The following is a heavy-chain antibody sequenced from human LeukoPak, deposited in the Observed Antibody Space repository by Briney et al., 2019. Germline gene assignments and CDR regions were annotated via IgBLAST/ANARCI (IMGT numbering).Heavy chain of an antibody. D-gene: IGHD1-1*01. Sequence: GGSLRLSCAASGFTFSSHGMHWVRQAPGKGLEWVAFIGYDGSKKHYADSVKGRLTISRDNSKDTLYLQMNSLRGEDTAVYYSVKAPPNWNDLDFDHWGQGTLVTVSS. CDR2: IGYDGSKK. V-gene: IGHV3-30*02. CDR3: VKAPPNWNDLDFDH. J-gene: IGHJ4*02. CDR1: GFTFSSHG.